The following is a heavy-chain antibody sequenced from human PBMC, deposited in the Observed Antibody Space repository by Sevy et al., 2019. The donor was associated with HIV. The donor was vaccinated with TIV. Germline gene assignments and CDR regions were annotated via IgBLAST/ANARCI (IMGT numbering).Heavy chain of an antibody. CDR1: GYTFTTYY. J-gene: IGHJ4*02. Sequence: ASVKVSCKASGYTFTTYYMHWVRQAPGQGLEWMGIIIPSGGSTTYAQKFQGRSTMTRDTSTSTAYMELSSLRSEDTAIYYCASGTGVWGQGTLVTVSS. V-gene: IGHV1-46*01. D-gene: IGHD1-26*01. CDR2: IIPSGGST. CDR3: ASGTGV.